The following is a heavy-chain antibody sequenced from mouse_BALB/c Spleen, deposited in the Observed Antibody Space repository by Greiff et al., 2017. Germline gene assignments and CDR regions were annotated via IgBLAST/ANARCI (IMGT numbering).Heavy chain of an antibody. CDR3: ARPLYGYFDY. CDR1: GFAFSSYD. D-gene: IGHD1-1*01. CDR2: ISSGGGST. Sequence: EVMLVESGGGLVKPGGSLKLSCAASGFAFSSYDMSWVRQTPEKRLEWVAYISSGGGSTYYPDTVKGRFTISRDNAKNTLYLQMSSLKSEDTAMYYCARPLYGYFDYWGQGTTLTVSS. J-gene: IGHJ2*01. V-gene: IGHV5-12-1*01.